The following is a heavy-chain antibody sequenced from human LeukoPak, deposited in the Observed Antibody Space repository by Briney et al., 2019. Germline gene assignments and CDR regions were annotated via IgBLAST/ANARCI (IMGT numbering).Heavy chain of an antibody. CDR2: ISSSSSTI. CDR1: GFTFSSFG. Sequence: GGSLRLSCAASGFTFSSFGMNWVRQAPGKGLEWVSYISSSSSTIYYADSVKGRFTISRDNAKNSLYLQMNSLRAEDTAVYYCARARRDGYNPWGQGTLVTVSS. D-gene: IGHD5-24*01. J-gene: IGHJ5*02. CDR3: ARARRDGYNP. V-gene: IGHV3-48*04.